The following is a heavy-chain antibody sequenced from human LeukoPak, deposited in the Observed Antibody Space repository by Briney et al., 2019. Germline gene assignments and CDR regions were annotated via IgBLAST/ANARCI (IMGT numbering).Heavy chain of an antibody. V-gene: IGHV3-23*01. CDR2: ISDSGGST. CDR1: GITLSNYG. J-gene: IGHJ4*02. CDR3: ARRGFVIRVILVGFHKEAFYFDS. Sequence: GGSLRLSCAVSGITLSNYGMSWVRQAPGKGLEWVAGISDSGGSTNYADSVKGRFTISRDNPKNTLYLQMNSLRAEDTAVYFCARRGFVIRVILVGFHKEAFYFDSWGQGALVTFSS. D-gene: IGHD3-22*01.